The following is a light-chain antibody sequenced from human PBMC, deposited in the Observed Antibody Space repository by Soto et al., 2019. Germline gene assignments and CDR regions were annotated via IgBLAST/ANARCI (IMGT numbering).Light chain of an antibody. CDR3: QQLNSYPRT. Sequence: IQLTQSPSSLSASVGDRVTITCRASQGISSYLAWHQQKPGKAPNLLIYAASTLQSGVPSRFSGSGSGTDFTLTISSLQPEDFATYYCQQLNSYPRTFGQGTKVEIK. J-gene: IGKJ1*01. CDR2: AAS. V-gene: IGKV1-9*01. CDR1: QGISSY.